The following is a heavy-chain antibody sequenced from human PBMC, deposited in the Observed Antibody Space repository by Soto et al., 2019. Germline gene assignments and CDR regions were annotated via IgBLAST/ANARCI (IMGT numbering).Heavy chain of an antibody. V-gene: IGHV2-5*02. CDR2: IYWDDDK. CDR3: AHAGLYGWDFEY. D-gene: IGHD4-17*01. J-gene: IGHJ4*02. Sequence: QITLKESGPTLVKPTQTLTLTCTFSGFSLSSSGVGVAWIRQPPGKALEWLELIYWDDDKRYSPSLKSRLTITKDTSKNQVVLTLTTMDPVDTATYYGAHAGLYGWDFEYWGQGTLVTVSS. CDR1: GFSLSSSGVG.